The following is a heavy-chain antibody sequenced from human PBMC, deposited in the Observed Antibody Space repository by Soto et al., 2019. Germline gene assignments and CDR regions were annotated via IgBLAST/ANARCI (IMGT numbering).Heavy chain of an antibody. Sequence: SVKVSCKASGGTFSSYAISWVRQAPGQGLEWMGGIIPIFGTANYAQKFQGRVTITADKSTSTAYMELSSLRSEDTAVYYCASPSYYYDSSGYYGGFDYWGQGTLVTVSS. D-gene: IGHD3-22*01. CDR1: GGTFSSYA. CDR3: ASPSYYYDSSGYYGGFDY. V-gene: IGHV1-69*06. CDR2: IIPIFGTA. J-gene: IGHJ4*02.